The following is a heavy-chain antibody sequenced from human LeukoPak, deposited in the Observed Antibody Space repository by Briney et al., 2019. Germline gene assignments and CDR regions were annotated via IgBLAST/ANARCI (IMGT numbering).Heavy chain of an antibody. CDR2: IYYSGST. J-gene: IGHJ3*02. V-gene: IGHV4-31*03. D-gene: IGHD2-2*01. CDR1: GGSISSGGYY. Sequence: SQTLSLTCTVSGGSISSGGYYWSWIRQHPGTGLEWIGYIYYSGSTYYNPSLKSRVTISVDTSKNQYSLKMSSVTAADTAVYYWARPLVVPAATRGRAFDIWGQGTMVTVSS. CDR3: ARPLVVPAATRGRAFDI.